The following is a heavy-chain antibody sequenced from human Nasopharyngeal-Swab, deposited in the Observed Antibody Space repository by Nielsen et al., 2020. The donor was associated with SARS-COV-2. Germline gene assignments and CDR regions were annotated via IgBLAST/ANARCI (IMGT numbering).Heavy chain of an antibody. CDR1: GFTFSSYA. J-gene: IGHJ4*02. V-gene: IGHV3-15*01. CDR2: IKSKTDGGTT. CDR3: TTVPETYYDILTGYYTLDY. D-gene: IGHD3-9*01. Sequence: GGSLRLSCAASGFTFSSYAMSWVRQAPGKGLEWVGRIKSKTDGGTTDYAAPVKGRFTISRDDSKNTLYLQMNSLKTEDTAVYYCTTVPETYYDILTGYYTLDYWGQRTLVTVSS.